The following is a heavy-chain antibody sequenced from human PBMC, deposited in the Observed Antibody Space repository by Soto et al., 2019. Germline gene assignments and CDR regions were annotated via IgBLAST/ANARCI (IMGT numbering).Heavy chain of an antibody. V-gene: IGHV3-74*01. CDR3: LRGNSGYGNFDY. D-gene: IGHD5-12*01. CDR2: IKGDGSET. Sequence: PGGSLRLSCAASGFTFSSYWLHWVRQAPGKGLVWVSRIKGDGSETNCADSVKGRFTISGDNAKNTLYLQLNSLRAEDTAVYYCLRGNSGYGNFDYWGQGTRVTVSS. CDR1: GFTFSSYW. J-gene: IGHJ4*02.